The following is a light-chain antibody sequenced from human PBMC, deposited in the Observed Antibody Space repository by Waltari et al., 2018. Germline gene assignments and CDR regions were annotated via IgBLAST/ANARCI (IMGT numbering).Light chain of an antibody. J-gene: IGLJ3*02. CDR3: QSYDNNLRAWV. Sequence: QSGLTQPPSVSGAAGQRVIISCTGTSSNLGSNYHVHWYQPFPGTAPKVLIYANENRPSAIPDRFSASKSGTSASLTSTGLQTEEEADYYCQSYDNNLRAWVFGGGTKVTVL. V-gene: IGLV1-40*01. CDR2: ANE. CDR1: SSNLGSNYH.